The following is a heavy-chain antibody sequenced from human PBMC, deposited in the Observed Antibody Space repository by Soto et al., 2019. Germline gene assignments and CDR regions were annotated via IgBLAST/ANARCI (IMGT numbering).Heavy chain of an antibody. V-gene: IGHV3-23*01. J-gene: IGHJ4*02. D-gene: IGHD5-12*01. CDR3: AKEGQMATIQAPEVFDY. Sequence: PGGSVILSCAASGLPFSSYAMSWVRQATGKGLEWVSAISGSGGSTYYADSVKGRFTISRDNSKNTLYLQMNSLRAEDTAVYYCAKEGQMATIQAPEVFDYWGQGPLVTVSS. CDR1: GLPFSSYA. CDR2: ISGSGGST.